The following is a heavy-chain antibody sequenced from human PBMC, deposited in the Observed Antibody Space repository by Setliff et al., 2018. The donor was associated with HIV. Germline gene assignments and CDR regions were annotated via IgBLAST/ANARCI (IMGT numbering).Heavy chain of an antibody. V-gene: IGHV4-39*01. CDR1: GGSISSSSYY. J-gene: IGHJ4*02. D-gene: IGHD6-19*01. CDR3: ARVRGSSGWYVFDY. CDR2: FHSSGST. Sequence: SETLSLTCNVSGGSISSSSYYWGWIRQPPGKGLEWIGSFHSSGSTSYNPSLRSRVTVSVDTSKNQFSLKLNSVTAADTAVYYCARVRGSSGWYVFDYWGQGTLVTVSS.